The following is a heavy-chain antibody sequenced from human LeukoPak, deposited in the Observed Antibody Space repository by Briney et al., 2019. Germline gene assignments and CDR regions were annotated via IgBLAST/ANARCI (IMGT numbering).Heavy chain of an antibody. D-gene: IGHD6-19*01. CDR2: IYTSGST. Sequence: PSETLSLTCTVSGGSISSYYWSWIRQPAGKGLEWIGRIYTSGSTNYNPSLKSRVTMSVDTSKNQFSLKLSSVTAADTAVYYCARGPWSGVAGNWFDPWSQGTLVTVSS. CDR3: ARGPWSGVAGNWFDP. V-gene: IGHV4-4*07. CDR1: GGSISSYY. J-gene: IGHJ5*02.